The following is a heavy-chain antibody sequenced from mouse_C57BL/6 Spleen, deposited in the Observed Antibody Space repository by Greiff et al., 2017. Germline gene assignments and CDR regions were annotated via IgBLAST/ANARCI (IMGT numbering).Heavy chain of an antibody. D-gene: IGHD2-5*01. CDR1: GFTFSSYA. CDR2: ISDGGSYT. CDR3: ASDSTWFAY. J-gene: IGHJ3*01. Sequence: EVKLMESGGGLVKPGGSLKLSCAASGFTFSSYAMSWVRQTPEKRLEWVATISDGGSYTYYPDNVKGRFTISRDNAKNNLYLQMSHLQSEDTAMYYCASDSTWFAYWGQGTLVTVSA. V-gene: IGHV5-4*03.